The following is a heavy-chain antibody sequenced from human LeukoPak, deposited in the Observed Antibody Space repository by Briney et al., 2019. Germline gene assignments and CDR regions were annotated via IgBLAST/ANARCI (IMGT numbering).Heavy chain of an antibody. V-gene: IGHV3-43*01. CDR2: ISWDGGRT. CDR1: GFTFDDYT. CDR3: AKDFGYSYGFAKGAFDI. Sequence: PGGSLRVSCAASGFTFDDYTMHWVRQAPGKGLEWVSLISWDGGRTYYADTVKGRFTISRDKIKNSLYLQMNSLRTQDTALYYCAKDFGYSYGFAKGAFDIWGQGTMVTVSS. J-gene: IGHJ3*02. D-gene: IGHD5-18*01.